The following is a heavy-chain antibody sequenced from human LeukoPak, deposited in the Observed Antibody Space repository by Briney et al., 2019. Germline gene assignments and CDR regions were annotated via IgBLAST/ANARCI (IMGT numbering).Heavy chain of an antibody. Sequence: GGSLRLSCAASGFTFSSYEMNWVRQAPGKGLEWVSYISSSGSTIYYADSVKGRFTISRDNAKNSLYLQMNSLRAEDTAVYYCARKGYGRVLDIWGQGTMVTVSS. J-gene: IGHJ3*02. D-gene: IGHD6-25*01. CDR1: GFTFSSYE. CDR3: ARKGYGRVLDI. V-gene: IGHV3-48*03. CDR2: ISSSGSTI.